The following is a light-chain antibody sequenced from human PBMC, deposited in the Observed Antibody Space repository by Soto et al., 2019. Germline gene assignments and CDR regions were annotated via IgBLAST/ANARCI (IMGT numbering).Light chain of an antibody. J-gene: IGKJ4*01. CDR3: MQGAHWPLT. CDR1: QSLVYSDGNTY. V-gene: IGKV2-30*01. CDR2: QVS. Sequence: DVVMTQSPLSLPVTLGQPASISCRSSQSLVYSDGNTYLSWFQQRPGQSPRRLIYQVSNRDSGVPDRFSGSGSGIEFTLKISRVEAEDVGVYYCMQGAHWPLTFGGGTKVEIK.